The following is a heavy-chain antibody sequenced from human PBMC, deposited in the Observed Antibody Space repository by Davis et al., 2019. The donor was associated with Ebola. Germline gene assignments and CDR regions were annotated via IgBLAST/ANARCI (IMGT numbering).Heavy chain of an antibody. CDR2: ISSRGSTI. D-gene: IGHD3-3*01. CDR1: GFSFSSYW. J-gene: IGHJ6*02. CDR3: ARWGNYDFWSGYPNYYYGMDV. Sequence: GESLKISCAASGFSFSSYWMSWVRQAPGKGLEWVSYISSRGSTIYYADSVKGRFTISRDNAKNSLYLQMNSLRAEDTAVYYCARWGNYDFWSGYPNYYYGMDVWGQGTTVTVSS. V-gene: IGHV3-48*04.